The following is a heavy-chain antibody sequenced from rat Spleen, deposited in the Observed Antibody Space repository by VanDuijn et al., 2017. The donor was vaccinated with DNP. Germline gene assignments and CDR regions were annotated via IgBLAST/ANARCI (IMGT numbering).Heavy chain of an antibody. CDR1: GFSLINYG. D-gene: IGHD1-1*01. J-gene: IGHJ2*01. CDR3: VRPVRFYSGPFDS. CDR2: IWSGGST. Sequence: QVQLKESGPGLVQPSQTLSLTCTVSGFSLINYGVSWVRQPPGKGLEWIGAIWSGGSTDYNSALKSRLTIIRDTSKSQVLLKMNSLQSEDTAIYHCVRPVRFYSGPFDSWGRGLMVTVSS. V-gene: IGHV2-15*01.